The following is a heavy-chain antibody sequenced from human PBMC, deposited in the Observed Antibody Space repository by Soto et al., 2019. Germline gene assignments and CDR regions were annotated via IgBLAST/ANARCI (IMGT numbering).Heavy chain of an antibody. J-gene: IGHJ4*02. Sequence: SETLSLTCTVSGGSISSSSYYWGWIRQPPGKGLEWIGSIYYSGSTYYNPSLKSRVTISVDTAKNQFSLKVSSVTAADTAVYYCARIVGVNYYGSGSYYFDYWGQGTLVTVSS. CDR2: IYYSGST. CDR3: ARIVGVNYYGSGSYYFDY. V-gene: IGHV4-39*01. D-gene: IGHD3-10*01. CDR1: GGSISSSSYY.